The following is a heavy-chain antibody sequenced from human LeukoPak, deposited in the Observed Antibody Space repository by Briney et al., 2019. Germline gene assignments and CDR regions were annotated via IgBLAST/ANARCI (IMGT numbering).Heavy chain of an antibody. Sequence: GGSLRLSCAASGVTFSSYWMTWVRQAPGKGLEWVAHLNQYGNDKYYADSVRGRFTISRDNARDSLYLQMNSLRAEDTALYYCSRDLGTGRPHDFWGQGTLVTVSS. CDR1: GVTFSSYW. J-gene: IGHJ4*02. V-gene: IGHV3-7*01. CDR2: LNQYGNDK. CDR3: SRDLGTGRPHDF. D-gene: IGHD3/OR15-3a*01.